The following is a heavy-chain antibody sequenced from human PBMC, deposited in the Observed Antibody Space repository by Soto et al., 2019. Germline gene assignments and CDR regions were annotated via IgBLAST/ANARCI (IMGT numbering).Heavy chain of an antibody. V-gene: IGHV6-1*01. D-gene: IGHD3-3*01. CDR2: TYYRSKKWSN. J-gene: IGHJ3*01. CDR3: AKYKSGPDAFAV. CDR1: GDSVSSNSAA. Sequence: LQTLSLTCAISGDSVSSNSAAWNWIRQSPSRGLEWLGRTYYRSKKWSNDYAVSVKRRININPDTSKNQFSLPLNSVTPEDTVIYYCAKYKSGPDAFAVWGHGTMVTVSS.